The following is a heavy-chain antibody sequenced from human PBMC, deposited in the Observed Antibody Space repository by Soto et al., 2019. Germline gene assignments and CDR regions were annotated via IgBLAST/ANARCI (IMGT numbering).Heavy chain of an antibody. CDR1: GFTFSAVY. D-gene: IGHD6-19*01. Sequence: QVQLEESGGGLVKPGGSLRLSCAASGFTFSAVYMSWIRQAPNKGLEYISYISSSGTSANYADSVKGRFTISRDNAKNSLYLQMNSTRAEDTAVYYCARDRGAVTGQYFDYWGQGALVTVSS. CDR2: ISSSGTSA. J-gene: IGHJ4*02. CDR3: ARDRGAVTGQYFDY. V-gene: IGHV3-11*05.